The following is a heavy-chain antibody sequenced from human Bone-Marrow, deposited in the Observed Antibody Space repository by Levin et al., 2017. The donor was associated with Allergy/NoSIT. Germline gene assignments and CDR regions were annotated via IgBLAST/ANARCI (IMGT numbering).Heavy chain of an antibody. CDR2: ISPFNNFV. Sequence: PGGSLRLSCAASGFAFSEFSMNWVRLAPGKGLEWVSSISPFNNFVYYSDSVKGRFTISRDNAKNSLSLQMHSLRDDDTAVYFCAKNRPCSGGSCDDAFDVWGQGTTVTVSS. CDR1: GFAFSEFS. J-gene: IGHJ3*01. V-gene: IGHV3-21*06. D-gene: IGHD2-15*01. CDR3: AKNRPCSGGSCDDAFDV.